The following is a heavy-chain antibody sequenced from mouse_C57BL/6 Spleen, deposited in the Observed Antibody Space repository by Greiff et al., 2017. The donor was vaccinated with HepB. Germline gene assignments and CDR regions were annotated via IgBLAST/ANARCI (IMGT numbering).Heavy chain of an antibody. D-gene: IGHD2-4*01. CDR3: ARCAYDYGESD. CDR1: GYTFTSYW. J-gene: IGHJ3*01. V-gene: IGHV1-55*01. CDR2: IYPGSGST. Sequence: QVQLQQPGAELVKPGASVKMSCKASGYTFTSYWITWVKQRPGQGLEWIGDIYPGSGSTSYNEKFTSKATLTVDTSSSSPYMQLSSLRSEDSAVYYCARCAYDYGESDWGRGTLVAGSA.